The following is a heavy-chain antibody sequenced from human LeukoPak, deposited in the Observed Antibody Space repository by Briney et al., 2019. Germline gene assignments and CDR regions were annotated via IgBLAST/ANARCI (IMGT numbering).Heavy chain of an antibody. D-gene: IGHD2-15*01. Sequence: GGSLRLPCAASGFTFDDYAMHWVRQAPGKGLEWVSLISGDGGSTYYADSVKGRFTISRDNSKNSLYLQMNSLRTEDTALYYCAKEHTGVAATNWFDPWGQGTLVTVSS. J-gene: IGHJ5*02. V-gene: IGHV3-43*02. CDR1: GFTFDDYA. CDR3: AKEHTGVAATNWFDP. CDR2: ISGDGGST.